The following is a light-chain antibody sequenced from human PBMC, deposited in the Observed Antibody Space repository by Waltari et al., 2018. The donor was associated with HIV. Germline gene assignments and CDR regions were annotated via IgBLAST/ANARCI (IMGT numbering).Light chain of an antibody. V-gene: IGKV1-39*01. CDR1: QSIGNY. Sequence: DIQMTQSPSSLSASAGDRVTITCRANQSIGNYLNWYQQKLGKAPKLLIYAASSLQTGVPSRFSARGSGTAFALIITSLQPEDFATYHCQQTYSNPSTFGQGTKLDI. CDR3: QQTYSNPST. J-gene: IGKJ2*01. CDR2: AAS.